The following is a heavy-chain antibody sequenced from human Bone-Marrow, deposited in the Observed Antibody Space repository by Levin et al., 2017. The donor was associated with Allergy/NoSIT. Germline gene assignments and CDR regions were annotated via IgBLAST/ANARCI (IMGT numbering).Heavy chain of an antibody. J-gene: IGHJ4*02. CDR3: AREDGSTSDS. CDR2: IYYSGST. Sequence: PSETLSLTCTVSGGSISSGGYHWSWIRQHAGKGLEWIGYIYYSGSTYYNPSLKSRAMISLDTSKNQFSLKVTSATAADAAVYYCAREDGSTSDSWGQGTLVTVSS. D-gene: IGHD5-24*01. V-gene: IGHV4-31*03. CDR1: GGSISSGGYH.